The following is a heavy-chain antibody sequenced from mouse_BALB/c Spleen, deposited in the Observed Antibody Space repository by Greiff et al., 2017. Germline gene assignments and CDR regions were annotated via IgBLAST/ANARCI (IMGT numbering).Heavy chain of an antibody. D-gene: IGHD2-1*01. Sequence: VQLQQSGAELVKPGASVKLSCTASGFNIKDTYMHWVKQRPEQGLEWIGRIDPANGNTKYDPKFQGKATITADTSSNTAYLQLSSLTSEDTAVYYCAGIYYYAMDYWGQGTSVTVSS. J-gene: IGHJ4*01. CDR1: GFNIKDTY. V-gene: IGHV14-3*02. CDR2: IDPANGNT. CDR3: AGIYYYAMDY.